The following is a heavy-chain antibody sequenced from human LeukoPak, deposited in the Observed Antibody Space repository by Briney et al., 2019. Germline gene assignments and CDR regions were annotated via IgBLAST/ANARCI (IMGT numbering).Heavy chain of an antibody. CDR1: GGSISSYY. Sequence: SETLSLTCTVSGGSISSYYWSWIRQPPGKGLEWIGYIYFSGSTNYNPSLKSRVTISVDTSKNQFSLKPSSVTAADTAVYYCASLYSGNYYWYFDYWGQGTLVTVSS. V-gene: IGHV4-59*01. D-gene: IGHD1-26*01. J-gene: IGHJ4*02. CDR3: ASLYSGNYYWYFDY. CDR2: IYFSGST.